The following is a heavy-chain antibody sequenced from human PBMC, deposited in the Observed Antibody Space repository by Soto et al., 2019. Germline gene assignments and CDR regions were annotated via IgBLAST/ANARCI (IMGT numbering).Heavy chain of an antibody. CDR1: GFTFSSYA. CDR3: ARDILHCTNGVCPPSLGPYYYYGMDV. CDR2: ISYDGSNK. Sequence: AGGSLRLSCAASGFTFSSYAMHWVRQAPGKGLEWVAVISYDGSNKYYADSVKGRFTISRDNSKNTLYLQMNSLRAEDTAVYYCARDILHCTNGVCPPSLGPYYYYGMDVWGQGTTVTVSS. J-gene: IGHJ6*02. D-gene: IGHD2-8*01. V-gene: IGHV3-30-3*01.